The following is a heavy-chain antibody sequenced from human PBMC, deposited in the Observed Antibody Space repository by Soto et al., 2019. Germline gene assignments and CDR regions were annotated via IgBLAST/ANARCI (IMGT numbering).Heavy chain of an antibody. V-gene: IGHV3-21*01. Sequence: GGSLRLSCAASGFTFSSYSMNWVRQAPGKGLEWVSSISSSSSYIYYADSVKGRFTISRDNAKNSLYLQMNSLRAEDTAVYYCARGIVGATRYFQHWGQGTLVTV. CDR3: ARGIVGATRYFQH. CDR1: GFTFSSYS. CDR2: ISSSSSYI. J-gene: IGHJ1*01. D-gene: IGHD1-26*01.